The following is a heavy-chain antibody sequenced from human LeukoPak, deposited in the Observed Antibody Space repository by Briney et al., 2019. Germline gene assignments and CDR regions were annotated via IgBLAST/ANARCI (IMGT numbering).Heavy chain of an antibody. V-gene: IGHV3-30*01. CDR1: GFTFSSYA. J-gene: IGHJ4*02. CDR2: ISYDGSNK. Sequence: PGGSLRLSCAASGFTFSSYAMHWVRQAPGKGLEWVAVISYDGSNKYYADSVKGRFTISRDNSKNTLYLQMNSLRAEDTAAYYCARGVEMATTEFDYWGQGTLVTVSS. CDR3: ARGVEMATTEFDY. D-gene: IGHD5-24*01.